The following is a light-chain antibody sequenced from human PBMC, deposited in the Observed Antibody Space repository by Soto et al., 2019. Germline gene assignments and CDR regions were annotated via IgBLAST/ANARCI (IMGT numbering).Light chain of an antibody. CDR2: GAS. Sequence: IVLTQSPDTLSLSPGERATLSCRASQSVSSTSLAWYQQKPGQAPRLLIYGASSRATGIPDRFSGSGSGTELNITISSLQRHDFATYFRQWYNSYSEAFGQGTKVDIK. J-gene: IGKJ1*01. CDR1: QSVSSTS. V-gene: IGKV3-20*01. CDR3: QWYNSYSEA.